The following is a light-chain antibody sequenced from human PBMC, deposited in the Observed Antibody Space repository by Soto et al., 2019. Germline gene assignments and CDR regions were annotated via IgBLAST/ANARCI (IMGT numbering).Light chain of an antibody. CDR1: SRDVGGYNY. V-gene: IGLV2-14*01. Sequence: QSAMTLRASVSGSPGQSLTMSCTGTSRDVGGYNYVSWYQQHPGKAPKLMIYDVSNRPSGVSNRFSGSKSGNTASLTISGLQAEDEADYYCTSYTGSSTHVFGTGTKVTVL. CDR3: TSYTGSSTHV. CDR2: DVS. J-gene: IGLJ1*01.